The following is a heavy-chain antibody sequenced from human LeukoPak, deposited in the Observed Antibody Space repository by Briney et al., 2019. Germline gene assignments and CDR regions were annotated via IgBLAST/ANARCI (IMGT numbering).Heavy chain of an antibody. J-gene: IGHJ3*02. CDR3: ATLDYGAFDI. D-gene: IGHD4-17*01. Sequence: PGRSLRLSCAASGFTFSSYNMNWVRQAPGKGLEWVSSLSSSSSYIYYADSVKGRFTISRDNAKNSLYLQMNSLRAEDTAVYYCATLDYGAFDIWGQGTMVTVSS. V-gene: IGHV3-21*01. CDR1: GFTFSSYN. CDR2: LSSSSSYI.